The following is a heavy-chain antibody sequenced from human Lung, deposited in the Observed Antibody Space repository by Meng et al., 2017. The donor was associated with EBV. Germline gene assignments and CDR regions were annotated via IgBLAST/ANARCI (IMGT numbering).Heavy chain of an antibody. CDR3: ARDWEGSWAVFDY. Sequence: QLQLGQSGAEVKKSGASVRVSCKASGYTFTHHGISWIRQAPGQGLEWMGWINPNSGGTNYAQKFQGWVTMTRDTSISTAYMELSRLRSDDTAVYYCARDWEGSWAVFDYWGQGTLVTVSS. D-gene: IGHD6-13*01. CDR1: GYTFTHHG. J-gene: IGHJ4*02. V-gene: IGHV1-2*04. CDR2: INPNSGGT.